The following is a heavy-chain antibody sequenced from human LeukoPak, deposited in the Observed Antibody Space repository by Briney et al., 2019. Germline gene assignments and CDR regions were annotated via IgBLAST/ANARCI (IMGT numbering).Heavy chain of an antibody. J-gene: IGHJ4*02. D-gene: IGHD3-22*01. CDR1: GFTFSSYA. CDR2: ISFDGSNT. V-gene: IGHV3-30-3*01. CDR3: ARDPVGGYYPYFDY. Sequence: GGSLRLSCAASGFTFSSYAMHWVRQAPGKGLEWVEVISFDGSNTYYADSVKGRFTISRDNSKNTLYLQMSSLRVEDTAVYYCARDPVGGYYPYFDYWGQGTLVTVSS.